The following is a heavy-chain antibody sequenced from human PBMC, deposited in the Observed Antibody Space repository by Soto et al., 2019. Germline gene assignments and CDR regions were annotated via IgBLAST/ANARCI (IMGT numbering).Heavy chain of an antibody. V-gene: IGHV4-59*12. D-gene: IGHD3-22*01. CDR2: IYYSGRT. J-gene: IGHJ6*02. CDR3: ARSYDSSPGGLDV. Sequence: SETLSLTCTVSGGSISGYYGSWIRRPPGKGLKWIAYIYYSGRTNYNPALKSRVTISVDTSKNQFSLKLSAATAADTAVYYCARSYDSSPGGLDVWGQGSTVTVS. CDR1: GGSISGYY.